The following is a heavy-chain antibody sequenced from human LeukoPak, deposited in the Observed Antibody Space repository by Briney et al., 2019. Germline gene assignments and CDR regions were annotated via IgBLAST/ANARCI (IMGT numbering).Heavy chain of an antibody. Sequence: PGGSLRLSCAASGFTLSSYAMSWVRQAPGKGLEWVSAISGSGGSTYYADSVKGRFTISRDNSKNTLYLQMNSLRAEDTAVYYCAKDRGGPLYTDYWGQGTLVTVSS. V-gene: IGHV3-23*01. D-gene: IGHD3-10*01. J-gene: IGHJ4*02. CDR2: ISGSGGST. CDR1: GFTLSSYA. CDR3: AKDRGGPLYTDY.